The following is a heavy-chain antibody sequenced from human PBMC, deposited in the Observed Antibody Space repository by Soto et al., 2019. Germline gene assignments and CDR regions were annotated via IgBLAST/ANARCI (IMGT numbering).Heavy chain of an antibody. D-gene: IGHD5-12*01. V-gene: IGHV1-69*01. Sequence: SVKVSCKATGVTFNRQDLKWGRQAPGQGLEWMGGIIPMFGTPHYAEKFQDRVTITADESTGTAYLELSSLTSEDTAVYYCATSEGRDGYSFDYWGPGTLVTVSS. CDR2: IIPMFGTP. J-gene: IGHJ4*02. CDR3: ATSEGRDGYSFDY. CDR1: GVTFNRQD.